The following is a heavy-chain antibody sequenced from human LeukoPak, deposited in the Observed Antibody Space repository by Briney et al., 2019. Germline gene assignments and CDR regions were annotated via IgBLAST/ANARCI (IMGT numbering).Heavy chain of an antibody. D-gene: IGHD3-16*01. CDR3: ARLGAIGYHGMDV. V-gene: IGHV4-59*11. CDR2: IYSTWST. CDR1: GGSISSHY. J-gene: IGHJ6*02. Sequence: SETLSLTCTVSGGSISSHYWSWIRQPPGKGLEWIGYIYSTWSTNYNPSLKSRVTISVDTSKNQFSLKLSSVTVADTAVYYCARLGAIGYHGMDVWGRGTTVTVSS.